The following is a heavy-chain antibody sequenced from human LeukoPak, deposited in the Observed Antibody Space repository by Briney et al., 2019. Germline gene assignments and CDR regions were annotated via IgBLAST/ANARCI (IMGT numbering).Heavy chain of an antibody. CDR3: ARGSWFDP. Sequence: SETLSLTCTVSGGSISSYYWSWIRQPPGKGLEWIGYIYYSGSTNYNPSLKSRVTISVDTSKNQFSLKLSSVTAADTAVYYCARGSWFDPWGQGTLVTVSS. CDR2: IYYSGST. D-gene: IGHD3-10*01. J-gene: IGHJ5*02. V-gene: IGHV4-59*12. CDR1: GGSISSYY.